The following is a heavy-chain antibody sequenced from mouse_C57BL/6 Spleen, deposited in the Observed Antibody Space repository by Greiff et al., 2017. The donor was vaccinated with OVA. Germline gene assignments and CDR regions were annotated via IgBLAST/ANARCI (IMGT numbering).Heavy chain of an antibody. CDR1: GYTFTSYW. CDR2: IYPGSGST. Sequence: QVQLQQPGAELVKPGASVKMSCKASGYTFTSYWITWVKQRPGQGLEWIGDIYPGSGSTNYTEQVKSKATLTVDTSSSTAYMQLSNLTSEDSAIYYCARENYYGSSPWFAYWGQGTLVTVSA. D-gene: IGHD1-1*01. J-gene: IGHJ3*01. CDR3: ARENYYGSSPWFAY. V-gene: IGHV1-55*01.